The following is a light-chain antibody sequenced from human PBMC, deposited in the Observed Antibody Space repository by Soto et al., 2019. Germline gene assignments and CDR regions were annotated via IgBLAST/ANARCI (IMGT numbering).Light chain of an antibody. CDR1: SSNIGDNY. J-gene: IGLJ1*01. CDR3: GTWDSSLSALV. V-gene: IGLV1-51*02. CDR2: EDN. Sequence: QSVLTQPPSVSAAPGQKVTISCSGGSSNIGDNYVSWYQQLPGRAPKLLIYEDNKRPSGIPDRFSGSKSGTSATLGITGLQTGDEADYFCGTWDSSLSALVFGAGTQVTVL.